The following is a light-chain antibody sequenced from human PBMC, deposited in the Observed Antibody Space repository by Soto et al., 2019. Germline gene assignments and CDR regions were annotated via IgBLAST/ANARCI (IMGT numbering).Light chain of an antibody. V-gene: IGLV8-61*01. CDR1: SGSVSTSHH. CDR2: STN. Sequence: QAVVTQEPSFSVSPGGTVTLTCGLTSGSVSTSHHPSWYQQTPGQAPRTLVYSTNSRSSGVPDRFSVSILGNRAALTITGAQAEDESEYYCVLYMGSGTWMFGGGTTLTVL. CDR3: VLYMGSGTWM. J-gene: IGLJ3*02.